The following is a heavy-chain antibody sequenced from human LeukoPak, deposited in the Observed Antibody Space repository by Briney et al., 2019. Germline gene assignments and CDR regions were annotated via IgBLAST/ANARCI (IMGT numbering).Heavy chain of an antibody. CDR2: IYHTGST. J-gene: IGHJ3*02. CDR3: ARGSVYDSSTFDI. V-gene: IGHV4-30-2*01. CDR1: GRSISSGGYS. D-gene: IGHD3-22*01. Sequence: SHTLSLTCAVSGRSISSGGYSWAWIRQPPGKGLEFIGYIYHTGSTNYNPSLKSRVAISVDRSKNQFSLKLTSVTAADTAVYYCARGSVYDSSTFDIWGQGTMVTVSS.